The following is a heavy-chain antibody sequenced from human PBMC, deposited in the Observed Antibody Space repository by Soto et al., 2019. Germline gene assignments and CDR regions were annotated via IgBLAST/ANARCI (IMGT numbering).Heavy chain of an antibody. CDR1: GDSIRSGNHY. Sequence: SETLSLTCTVSGDSIRSGNHYWSWIRQPPGKGLEWIGYIYYSGSTYYSPSLKSRVTISVDTSKNQFSLKLNSVTAADTAVYYCARQRPTDGRWEFANYYGMDVWGQGTPVTVSS. CDR2: IYYSGST. CDR3: ARQRPTDGRWEFANYYGMDV. D-gene: IGHD1-26*01. J-gene: IGHJ6*02. V-gene: IGHV4-30-4*01.